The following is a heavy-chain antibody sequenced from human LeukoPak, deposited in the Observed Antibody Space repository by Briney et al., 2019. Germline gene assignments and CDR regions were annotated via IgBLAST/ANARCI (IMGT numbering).Heavy chain of an antibody. D-gene: IGHD1-14*01. V-gene: IGHV1-8*03. Sequence: ASVKVSCKASGYTFTSYDINWVRQATGQGLEWMGWMNPNSGDTAYAQNFQGRVTITRSTSLTTAYMELSSLRSEDTAVYYCAGEKTGSGGFDIWGQGTMVTVSS. CDR1: GYTFTSYD. CDR3: AGEKTGSGGFDI. J-gene: IGHJ3*02. CDR2: MNPNSGDT.